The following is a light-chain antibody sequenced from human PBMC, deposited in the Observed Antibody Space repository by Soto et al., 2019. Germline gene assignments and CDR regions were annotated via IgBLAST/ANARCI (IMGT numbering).Light chain of an antibody. CDR3: SSYAGSNNVV. Sequence: QSALTQPPSASGSPGQSVTISCTGTSSDVGGYNYVSWYQQHPGNAPKLMIYDVSKRPSGVPDRFSGSKSGNTASLTVSGLQAEDAADYYCSSYAGSNNVVFGGGTKLTVL. CDR2: DVS. J-gene: IGLJ2*01. CDR1: SSDVGGYNY. V-gene: IGLV2-8*01.